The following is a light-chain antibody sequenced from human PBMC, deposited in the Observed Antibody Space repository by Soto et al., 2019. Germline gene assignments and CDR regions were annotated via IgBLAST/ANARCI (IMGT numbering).Light chain of an antibody. CDR2: DAS. Sequence: EIVMTQSPATLSVSPGERATLSCRASQSVSSNLAWYQQKPGQAPRLLIYDASTRATRIPARFSGSGSGTEFTLTISSLQSEDFAVYYCQQYNNWPVTFGPATKVDIK. CDR1: QSVSSN. V-gene: IGKV3-15*01. J-gene: IGKJ3*01. CDR3: QQYNNWPVT.